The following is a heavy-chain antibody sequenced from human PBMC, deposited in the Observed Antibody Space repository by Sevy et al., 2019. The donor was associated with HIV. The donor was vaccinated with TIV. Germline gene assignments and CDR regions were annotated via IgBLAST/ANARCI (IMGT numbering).Heavy chain of an antibody. J-gene: IGHJ6*02. CDR2: IKVDGSEK. CDR3: ARDCNSNTCLWGLDV. V-gene: IGHV3-7*03. CDR1: GFTFSRYW. D-gene: IGHD2-2*01. Sequence: GGSLRLSCAASGFTFSRYWMSWVRQAPGKGLEWVANIKVDGSEKYYVDSVKGRFTISRDNAKNSLCLQMNSLRAEDTTVYYCARDCNSNTCLWGLDVWGQGTTVTVSS.